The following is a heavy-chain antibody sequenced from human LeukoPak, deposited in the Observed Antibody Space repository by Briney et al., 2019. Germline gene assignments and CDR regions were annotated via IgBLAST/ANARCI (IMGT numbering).Heavy chain of an antibody. CDR1: GFTFSSYW. Sequence: GGSLRLSCAASGFTFSSYWMSWVRQAPGKGLEWVANIKQDGSEKYYVDSVKGRFTISRDNAKNSLYLQMNSLRAEDTAVYYCARDYYSSGWYPSDYWGQGTLVTVSS. CDR2: IKQDGSEK. V-gene: IGHV3-7*01. CDR3: ARDYYSSGWYPSDY. D-gene: IGHD6-19*01. J-gene: IGHJ4*02.